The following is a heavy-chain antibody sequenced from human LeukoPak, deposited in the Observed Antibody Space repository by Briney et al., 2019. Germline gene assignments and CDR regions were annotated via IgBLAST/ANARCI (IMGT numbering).Heavy chain of an antibody. CDR1: GGSISSYY. V-gene: IGHV4-4*07. J-gene: IGHJ5*02. CDR3: ARVRGGNYYDSSGQNWFDP. D-gene: IGHD3-22*01. Sequence: PSETLSLTCTVSGGSISSYYWSWIRQPAGKGLEWIGRIYISGSTNYNPSLKSRVTMSVDTSKNQFSLKLSSVTAADTAVYYCARVRGGNYYDSSGQNWFDPWGQGTLVTVSS. CDR2: IYISGST.